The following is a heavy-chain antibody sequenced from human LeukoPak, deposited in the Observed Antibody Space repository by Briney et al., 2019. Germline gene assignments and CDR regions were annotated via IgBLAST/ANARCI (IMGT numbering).Heavy chain of an antibody. CDR3: ARGGGFGEGTFDY. CDR1: GGSFSGYY. CDR2: INHSGST. J-gene: IGHJ4*02. Sequence: SETLSLTCAVSGGSFSGYYWSWIRQPPGKGLEWIGEINHSGSTNYNPSLKSRVTISLDTSKNQFSLKLNSVTAADTAVYYCARGGGFGEGTFDYWGQGTLVTVSS. D-gene: IGHD3-10*01. V-gene: IGHV4-34*01.